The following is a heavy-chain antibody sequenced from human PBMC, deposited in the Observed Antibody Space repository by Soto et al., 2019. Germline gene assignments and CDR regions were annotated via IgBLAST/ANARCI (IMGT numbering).Heavy chain of an antibody. Sequence: SETLSLTCTVSGGSISSSSYYWGWIRQPPGKGLEWIGSIYYSGSTYYNPSLKSRVTISVDTSKNQFSLKLSSVTAADTAVYYCARLDYGDFGYYFDYWGQGTLVTVSS. CDR3: ARLDYGDFGYYFDY. V-gene: IGHV4-39*01. J-gene: IGHJ4*02. CDR2: IYYSGST. CDR1: GGSISSSSYY. D-gene: IGHD4-17*01.